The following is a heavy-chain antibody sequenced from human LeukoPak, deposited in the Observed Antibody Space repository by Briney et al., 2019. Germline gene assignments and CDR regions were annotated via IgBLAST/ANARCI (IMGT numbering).Heavy chain of an antibody. J-gene: IGHJ4*02. V-gene: IGHV3-23*01. CDR1: GFTFSSYA. CDR3: AKDGISGPAAIPSFYFDY. CDR2: ISGSGGST. D-gene: IGHD2-2*01. Sequence: PGASLRLSCAASGFTFSSYAMSWVRQAPGKGLEWVSAISGSGGSTYYADSVKARFTISRDNSKNTLYLQMNSLRAEDTAVYYCAKDGISGPAAIPSFYFDYWGQGTLVTVSS.